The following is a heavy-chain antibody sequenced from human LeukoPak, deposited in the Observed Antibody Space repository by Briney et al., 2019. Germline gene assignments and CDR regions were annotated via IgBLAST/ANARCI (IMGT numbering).Heavy chain of an antibody. CDR1: GFTFSSYS. J-gene: IGHJ4*02. Sequence: GSLRLSCAASGFTFSSYSMNWVRQAPGKGLEWVSSISSSSSYIYYADSVKGRFTISRDNAKNSLYLQMNSLRAEDTAVYYCARGAAAGPFDYWGQGTLVTVPS. V-gene: IGHV3-21*01. CDR2: ISSSSSYI. D-gene: IGHD6-13*01. CDR3: ARGAAAGPFDY.